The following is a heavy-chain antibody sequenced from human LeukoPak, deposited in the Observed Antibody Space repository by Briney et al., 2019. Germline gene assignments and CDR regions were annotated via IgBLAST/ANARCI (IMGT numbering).Heavy chain of an antibody. V-gene: IGHV3-23*01. CDR3: AKGGRYYYDSSGYYYEGGSFDY. CDR1: GFTFATYS. CDR2: ISGSGGST. Sequence: RAGGSLRLSCAASGFTFATYSMNWIRQAPGKGLEWVSAISGSGGSTYYADSVKGRFTISRDNSKNTLYLQMNSLRAEDTAVYYCAKGGRYYYDSSGYYYEGGSFDYWGQGTLVTVSS. D-gene: IGHD3-22*01. J-gene: IGHJ4*02.